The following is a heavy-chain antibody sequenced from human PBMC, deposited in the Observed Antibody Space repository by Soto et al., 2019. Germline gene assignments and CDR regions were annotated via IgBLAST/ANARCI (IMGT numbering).Heavy chain of an antibody. Sequence: GGSLRFSCAASGFTFSSYWMHWVRQAPGKGLVWVSRINSDGSSTSYADSVKGRFTISRDNAKNTLYLQMNSLRAEDTAVYYCARAGGSAGSTSQQLFYGMDVWGQGTTVTVSS. CDR3: ARAGGSAGSTSQQLFYGMDV. J-gene: IGHJ6*02. CDR2: INSDGSST. V-gene: IGHV3-74*01. CDR1: GFTFSSYW. D-gene: IGHD2-2*01.